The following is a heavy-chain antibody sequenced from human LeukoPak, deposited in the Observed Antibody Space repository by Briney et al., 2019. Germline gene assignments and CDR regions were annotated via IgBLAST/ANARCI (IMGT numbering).Heavy chain of an antibody. V-gene: IGHV1-18*01. J-gene: IGHJ4*02. D-gene: IGHD3-3*01. Sequence: ASVTVSCKASVYTFTSYGNSWVRQAPGQGIEWMGWISAYNGNTNYAQKLQGRVTMTTDTSTSTAYMELRSLRFDDTAVYYCARERSGYYIDYWGQGTLVTVSS. CDR3: ARERSGYYIDY. CDR1: VYTFTSYG. CDR2: ISAYNGNT.